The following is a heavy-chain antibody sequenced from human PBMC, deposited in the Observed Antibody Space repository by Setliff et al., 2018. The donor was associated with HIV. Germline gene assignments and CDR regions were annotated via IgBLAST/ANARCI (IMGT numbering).Heavy chain of an antibody. D-gene: IGHD2-15*01. V-gene: IGHV3-74*01. J-gene: IGHJ4*02. CDR2: INSDGSRI. Sequence: GGSLRLSCADSGFTFSTFWMHWVRQAPGKGLVWVSRINSDGSRINYADSVKGRFTISRDNARNTVYLQMNSLRVEDTAVYYCAADRIVLGDYWGQGTQVTVSS. CDR3: AADRIVLGDY. CDR1: GFTFSTFW.